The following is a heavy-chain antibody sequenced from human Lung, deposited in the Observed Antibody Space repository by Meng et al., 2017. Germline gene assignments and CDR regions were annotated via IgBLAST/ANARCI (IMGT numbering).Heavy chain of an antibody. Sequence: GRGQGPGPGLGNPLAPPSLTCDFSGGSISVYFWPWIRQPAGKGLDWIGRVYSSGSANYNPSLKSRVTMSVDRSKNQFSLQLTSVTAADTAVYYCARGVGSLDFWGQGALVTVSS. D-gene: IGHD5/OR15-5a*01. CDR1: GGSISVYF. V-gene: IGHV4-4*07. J-gene: IGHJ4*02. CDR2: VYSSGSA. CDR3: ARGVGSLDF.